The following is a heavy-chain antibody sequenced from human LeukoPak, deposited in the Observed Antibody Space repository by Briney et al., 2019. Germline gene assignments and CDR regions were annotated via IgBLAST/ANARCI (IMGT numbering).Heavy chain of an antibody. CDR3: ARLTRLSTSPDRYYLDY. Sequence: PSETLSLTCTVSGDSISSYYWSWIRQPPGKGLEWIGYIYTSGGTNYIPSLKGRVTISIDTSKNQFSLELSSVTAADLAVYYCARLTRLSTSPDRYYLDYWGQGTLVTVSS. CDR2: IYTSGGT. V-gene: IGHV4-4*09. D-gene: IGHD6-6*01. J-gene: IGHJ4*02. CDR1: GDSISSYY.